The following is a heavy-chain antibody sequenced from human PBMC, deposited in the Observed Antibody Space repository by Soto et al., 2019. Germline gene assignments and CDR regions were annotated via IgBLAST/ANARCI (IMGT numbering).Heavy chain of an antibody. CDR1: GYTLTELS. CDR3: ATPGLTPLRYFDWLLGS. Sequence: ASVKVSCKVSGYTLTELSMHWVRQAPGKGLEWMGGFDPGDGETIYAQKFQGRVTMTEDTSTDTAYMELSSLRSEDTAVYYCATPGLTPLRYFDWLLGSWGQGTLVTVSS. D-gene: IGHD3-9*01. CDR2: FDPGDGET. J-gene: IGHJ5*02. V-gene: IGHV1-24*01.